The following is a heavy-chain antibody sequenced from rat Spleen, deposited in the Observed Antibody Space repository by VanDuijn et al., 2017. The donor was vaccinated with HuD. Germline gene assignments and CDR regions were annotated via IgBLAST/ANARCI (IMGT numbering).Heavy chain of an antibody. V-gene: IGHV5-58*01. CDR3: ARQLYTTDYYYGGFDY. J-gene: IGHJ2*01. Sequence: EVQLVESGGGLVQPGRSMKLSCAASGFTFSSYWMYWIRQAPGKGLEWVSSINTDGGSTYYPDSVKGRFTISRDNAKSTLYLQMDSLRSEDTATYYCARQLYTTDYYYGGFDYWGQGVMVTVSS. CDR2: INTDGGST. CDR1: GFTFSSYW. D-gene: IGHD1-6*01.